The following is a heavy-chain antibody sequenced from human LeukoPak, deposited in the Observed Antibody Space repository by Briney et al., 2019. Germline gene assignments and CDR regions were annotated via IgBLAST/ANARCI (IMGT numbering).Heavy chain of an antibody. J-gene: IGHJ4*02. V-gene: IGHV4-59*08. CDR2: IYYSGNT. CDR3: ARRPARWSRFDY. D-gene: IGHD4-23*01. CDR1: GGSINSYY. Sequence: SPTLSLTCTVSGGSINSYYWSWIRHPPGQGLEWIGFIYYSGNTNYNSSLKSRVTISVDTSKNQFSLRLSSVTAADTAVYYCARRPARWSRFDYWGQGTLVTVSS.